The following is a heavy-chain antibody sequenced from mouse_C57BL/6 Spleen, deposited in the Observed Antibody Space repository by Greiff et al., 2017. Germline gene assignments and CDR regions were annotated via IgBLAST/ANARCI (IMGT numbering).Heavy chain of an antibody. CDR3: ARTDYGRSPSWYFDV. CDR1: GFSLTSYG. V-gene: IGHV2-2*01. CDR2: IWSGGST. D-gene: IGHD1-1*01. Sequence: VQLQQSGPGLVQPSQSLSITCTVSGFSLTSYGVHWVRQSPGKGLEWLGVIWSGGSTDYHAAFISRLSISKDNSKSQVFLKMNSRQADDTAIYYCARTDYGRSPSWYFDVWGTGTTVTVSS. J-gene: IGHJ1*03.